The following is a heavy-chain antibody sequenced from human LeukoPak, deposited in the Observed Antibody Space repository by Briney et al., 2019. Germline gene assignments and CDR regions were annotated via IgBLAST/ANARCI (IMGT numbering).Heavy chain of an antibody. D-gene: IGHD4-23*01. CDR3: ARQGTTVVTPPYSWFDP. Sequence: ASVKVSCKASGYTFSDYFMHWVRQAPGQGLEWMGWINANSGGTIYAQKFQGRVTMTRDTSISTAYMDLSRLRSDDTAVYYCARQGTTVVTPPYSWFDPWGQGTLVIVSS. CDR2: INANSGGT. CDR1: GYTFSDYF. V-gene: IGHV1-2*02. J-gene: IGHJ5*02.